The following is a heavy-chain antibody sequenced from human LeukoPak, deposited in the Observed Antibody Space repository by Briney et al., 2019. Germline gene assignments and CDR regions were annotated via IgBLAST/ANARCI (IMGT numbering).Heavy chain of an antibody. CDR1: GYTFTSYG. J-gene: IGHJ5*02. Sequence: GASVKVSCKAAGYTFTSYGISWVRQAPGQGLEWRGWISAYNGNTNYAQKLQGRVTMTTDTSTGTAYMELRSLRSDDTAVYYCARALPHRRLMDTTMEQHWFDPWGQGTLVPVSS. CDR2: ISAYNGNT. D-gene: IGHD5-18*01. CDR3: ARALPHRRLMDTTMEQHWFDP. V-gene: IGHV1-18*01.